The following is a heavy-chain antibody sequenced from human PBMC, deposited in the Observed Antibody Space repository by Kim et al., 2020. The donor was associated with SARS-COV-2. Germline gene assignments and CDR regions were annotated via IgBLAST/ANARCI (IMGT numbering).Heavy chain of an antibody. V-gene: IGHV3-30*04. CDR1: GFTFSSYA. Sequence: GGSLRLSCAASGFTFSSYAMHWVRQAPGKGLEWVAVISYDGSNKYYADSVKGRFTISRDNSKNTLYLQMNSLRAEDTAVYYCARDHIVVVTALKLTGGSWFDPWGQGTLVTVSS. J-gene: IGHJ5*02. D-gene: IGHD2-21*02. CDR2: ISYDGSNK. CDR3: ARDHIVVVTALKLTGGSWFDP.